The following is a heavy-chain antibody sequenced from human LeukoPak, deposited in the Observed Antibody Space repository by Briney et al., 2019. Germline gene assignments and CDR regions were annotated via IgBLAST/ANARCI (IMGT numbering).Heavy chain of an antibody. CDR1: GGSISSYY. CDR2: IYYSGST. CDR3: ARGLVVPAAMLGHWFDP. J-gene: IGHJ5*02. D-gene: IGHD2-2*01. Sequence: SETLSLTCTVSGGSISSYYWSWIRQPPGKGLEWIGYIYYSGSTNYNPSLKSRVTISVDTSKNQFSLKLSSVTAADTAVYYCARGLVVPAAMLGHWFDPWGQGTLVTVSS. V-gene: IGHV4-59*08.